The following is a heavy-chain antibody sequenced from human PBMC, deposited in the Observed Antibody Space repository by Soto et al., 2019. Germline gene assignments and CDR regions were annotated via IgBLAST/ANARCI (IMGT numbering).Heavy chain of an antibody. CDR3: ARGRGSTGYLGREHYFDY. D-gene: IGHD2-2*01. CDR1: EFGVTNNY. J-gene: IGHJ4*02. Sequence: EVQVVESGGGLVRPGGSLGFSWAALEFGVTNNYLNWVRQAQGRGWEWVSIIDIGGNTYYADSVKDRFTISRDNSRNTLYLHMDSLRAEDTAVYYCARGRGSTGYLGREHYFDYWGQGTLVTVSP. V-gene: IGHV3-66*01. CDR2: IDIGGNT.